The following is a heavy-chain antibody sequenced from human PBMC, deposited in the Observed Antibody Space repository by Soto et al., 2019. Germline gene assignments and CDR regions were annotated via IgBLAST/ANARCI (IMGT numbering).Heavy chain of an antibody. Sequence: SVKVSCKASGYSFTDYHIHWVRQAPGQGLEWLGRINPKSGGTSTAQKFQGWVTMTTDTSISTASMELTRLTSDDTAIYYCARGDSTDCSNGVCSFFYNHDMDVWGQGTKVTVSS. V-gene: IGHV1-2*04. CDR1: GYSFTDYH. J-gene: IGHJ6*02. CDR3: ARGDSTDCSNGVCSFFYNHDMDV. D-gene: IGHD2-8*01. CDR2: INPKSGGT.